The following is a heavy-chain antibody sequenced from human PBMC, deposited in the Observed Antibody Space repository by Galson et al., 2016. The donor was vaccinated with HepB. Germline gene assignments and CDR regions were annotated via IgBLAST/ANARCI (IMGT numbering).Heavy chain of an antibody. Sequence: ETLSLTCTVSGDSVISSNWWNWVRQPPGKGLEWIGGIFHSGGPNYNPSLKSRVTISLDKSNNHISLRLSSVTAADTAVYYCTRARRYCSSSSCYLDPWGQGTLVTVSS. J-gene: IGHJ5*02. D-gene: IGHD2-2*01. CDR3: TRARRYCSSSSCYLDP. V-gene: IGHV4-4*02. CDR2: IFHSGGP. CDR1: GDSVISSNW.